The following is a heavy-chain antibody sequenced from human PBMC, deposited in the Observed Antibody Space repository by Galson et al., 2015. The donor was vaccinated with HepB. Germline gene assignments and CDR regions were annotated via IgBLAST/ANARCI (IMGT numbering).Heavy chain of an antibody. J-gene: IGHJ3*02. Sequence: CAISGDSVSSNSAAWNWIRQSPSRGLEWLGRTYYRSKWYNDYAVSVKSRITINPDTSKNQFSLQLNSVTPEDTAVYYCARANQLYSGSYLAFDIWGQGTMVTVSS. CDR1: GDSVSSNSAA. CDR3: ARANQLYSGSYLAFDI. D-gene: IGHD1-26*01. CDR2: TYYRSKWYN. V-gene: IGHV6-1*01.